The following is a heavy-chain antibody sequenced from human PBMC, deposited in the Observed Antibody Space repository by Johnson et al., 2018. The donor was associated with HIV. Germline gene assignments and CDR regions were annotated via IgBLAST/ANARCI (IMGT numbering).Heavy chain of an antibody. J-gene: IGHJ3*02. CDR2: IKSKTDGETT. V-gene: IGHV3-15*01. D-gene: IGHD2-8*02. CDR3: GRESTGAGTAFDI. CDR1: GFTFNNAW. Sequence: VQLVESGGGLVQPGGSLRLSCAASGFTFNNAWMSWVRQAPGKGLEWVGRIKSKTDGETTDYAAPVKGRFSISRDDSKNTLYVQMNSLRAEDTAVYYCGRESTGAGTAFDIWGQGTMVTVS.